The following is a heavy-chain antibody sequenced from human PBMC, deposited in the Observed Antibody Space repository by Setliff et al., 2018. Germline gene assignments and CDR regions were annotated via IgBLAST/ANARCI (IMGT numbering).Heavy chain of an antibody. CDR2: IYTSGST. CDR1: GGSISSYY. CDR3: ARSRYYYDSSGYYYYFDY. Sequence: SETLSLTCTVSGGSISSYYWSWIRQPAGKGLEWIGRIYTSGSTNYNPSLKSRVTMSVDTSKTQFSLKLSPVTAADTAVYYCARSRYYYDSSGYYYYFDYWGQGTLVTVSS. D-gene: IGHD3-22*01. J-gene: IGHJ4*02. V-gene: IGHV4-4*07.